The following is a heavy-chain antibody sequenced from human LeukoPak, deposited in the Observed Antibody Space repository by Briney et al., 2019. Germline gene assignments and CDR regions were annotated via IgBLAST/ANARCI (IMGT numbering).Heavy chain of an antibody. CDR1: GGSISSYY. CDR3: ARFRGIVGATGAFDY. J-gene: IGHJ4*02. CDR2: IYYSGST. V-gene: IGHV4-59*01. D-gene: IGHD1-26*01. Sequence: SETLSLTCTVSGGSISSYYWNWIRQPPGKGLEWIGYIYYSGSTNYNPSLKSRVTISVDTSKNQFSLKLSSVTAADTAVYYCARFRGIVGATGAFDYWGQGTLVTVSS.